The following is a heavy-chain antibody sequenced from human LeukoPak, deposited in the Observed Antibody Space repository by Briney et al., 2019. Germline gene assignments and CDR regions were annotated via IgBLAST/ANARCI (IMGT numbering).Heavy chain of an antibody. CDR1: GYTFTSYG. V-gene: IGHV1-18*01. D-gene: IGHD3-22*01. CDR3: ARINYYDSSGYYGHYYYYYYMDV. CDR2: ISAYNGNT. J-gene: IGHJ6*03. Sequence: ASVKVSCKASGYTFTSYGISWVRQAPGQGLEWMGWISAYNGNTIYAQKLQGRVTMTTDTSTSTAYMELRSLRSDDPAVYYCARINYYDSSGYYGHYYYYYYMDVWGKGTTVTVSS.